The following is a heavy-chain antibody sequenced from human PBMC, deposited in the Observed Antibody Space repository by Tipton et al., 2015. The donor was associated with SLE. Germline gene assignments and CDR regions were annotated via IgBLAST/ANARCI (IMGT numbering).Heavy chain of an antibody. V-gene: IGHV4-59*11. CDR1: GGSISSHY. Sequence: TLSLTCTVSGGSISSHYWSWIRQPPGKGLEWIGRIYTSGSTNYNPSLKSRVTISVDTSKNQFSLKLSSVTAADTAVYYCARDESSSWSRGAFDIWGQGTMVTVSS. CDR3: ARDESSSWSRGAFDI. CDR2: IYTSGST. D-gene: IGHD6-13*01. J-gene: IGHJ3*02.